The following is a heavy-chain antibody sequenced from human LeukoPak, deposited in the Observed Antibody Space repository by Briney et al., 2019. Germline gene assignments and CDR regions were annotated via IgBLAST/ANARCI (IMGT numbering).Heavy chain of an antibody. CDR1: GYTFTSYG. CDR3: ARGMMTSVTTLTY. V-gene: IGHV7-4-1*02. D-gene: IGHD4-17*01. Sequence: ASVKVSCKASGYTFTSYGINWVRQAPGQGLEWMGWINTNTENPTYAQGHTGRFVFSLDTSVSTAYLQISTLKTEDTAVYYCARGMMTSVTTLTYWGQGTLVTVSS. CDR2: INTNTENP. J-gene: IGHJ4*02.